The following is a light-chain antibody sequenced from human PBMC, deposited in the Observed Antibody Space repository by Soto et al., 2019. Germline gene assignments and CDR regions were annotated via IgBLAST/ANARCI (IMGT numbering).Light chain of an antibody. Sequence: QSALTQPASVSGSPGQSITISCTGTSNDVGSYNLVSWYQHHPGKAPKLMIFEGSKRPSGVSNRFSGSKSGNTASLTISGLQDEDETAFYCCSYAGSTYYVFGTGTKLTVL. CDR3: CSYAGSTYYV. V-gene: IGLV2-23*01. CDR2: EGS. J-gene: IGLJ1*01. CDR1: SNDVGSYNL.